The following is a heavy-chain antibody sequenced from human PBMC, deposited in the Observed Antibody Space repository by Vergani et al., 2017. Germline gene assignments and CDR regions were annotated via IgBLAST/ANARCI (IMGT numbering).Heavy chain of an antibody. CDR3: ARGASGDYVSSFDY. D-gene: IGHD4-17*01. J-gene: IGHJ4*02. Sequence: QVQLVESGGGVVQPGTSLRLSCVVSGFALNRHAMYWVRQAPGKGLEWVAVISYDGSNKYYADSVKGRFTISRDNSKNTLYLQMNSLRAEDTAVYYCARGASGDYVSSFDYWGQGTPVTVSS. V-gene: IGHV3-30-3*01. CDR1: GFALNRHA. CDR2: ISYDGSNK.